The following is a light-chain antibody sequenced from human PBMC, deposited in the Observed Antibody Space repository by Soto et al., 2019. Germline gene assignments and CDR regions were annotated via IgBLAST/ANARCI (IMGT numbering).Light chain of an antibody. CDR3: QSYDSSSHVV. J-gene: IGLJ2*01. CDR2: EDN. V-gene: IGLV6-57*02. Sequence: NFMLTQPHSVSESPGKTVTISCTGSSGSIASNYVQWYQQRPGSAPTTVIYEDNQRPSGVPDRFSGSIDSSSNSASLTISGLKTEDEADYYCQSYDSSSHVVFGGGTKLTGL. CDR1: SGSIASNY.